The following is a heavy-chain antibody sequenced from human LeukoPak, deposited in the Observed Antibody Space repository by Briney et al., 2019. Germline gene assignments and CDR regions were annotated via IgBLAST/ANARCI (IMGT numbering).Heavy chain of an antibody. D-gene: IGHD3-22*01. CDR2: INHSGST. Sequence: SETLSLTCAVYGGSFSGYYRSWIRQPPGKGLEWIGEINHSGSTNYNPSLKSRVTISVDTSKNQFSLKLSSVTAADTAVYYCASFTTWPGMDVWGQGTTVTVSS. V-gene: IGHV4-34*01. CDR3: ASFTTWPGMDV. CDR1: GGSFSGYY. J-gene: IGHJ6*02.